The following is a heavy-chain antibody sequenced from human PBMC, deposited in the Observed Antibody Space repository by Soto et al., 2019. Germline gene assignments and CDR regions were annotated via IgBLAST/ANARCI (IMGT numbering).Heavy chain of an antibody. Sequence: PSETLSLTCTVSGGSISSYYWSWSRHPPGKGLEWIGYIYYSGSTNYNPSLKSRVTISVDTSKNQFSLKLSSVTAADTAVYYCARGLSPKMYYDILTGYGPWFDPWGQGTLVTVSS. CDR1: GGSISSYY. CDR3: ARGLSPKMYYDILTGYGPWFDP. V-gene: IGHV4-59*01. J-gene: IGHJ5*02. CDR2: IYYSGST. D-gene: IGHD3-9*01.